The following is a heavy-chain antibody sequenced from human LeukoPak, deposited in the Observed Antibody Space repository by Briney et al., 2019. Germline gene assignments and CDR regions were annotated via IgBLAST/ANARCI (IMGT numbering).Heavy chain of an antibody. CDR3: ARDNYYGMDV. V-gene: IGHV3-74*01. D-gene: IGHD2-15*01. J-gene: IGHJ6*02. CDR1: GFTFRSYW. CDR2: INSDGSIT. Sequence: GGSLRLSRAASGFTFRSYWMHWVRQGPGKGLVWVSHINSDGSITSSADSVKGRFTISRDNAKNTLYLQMNSLRAEDTAVYYCARDNYYGMDVWGQGTTVTVSS.